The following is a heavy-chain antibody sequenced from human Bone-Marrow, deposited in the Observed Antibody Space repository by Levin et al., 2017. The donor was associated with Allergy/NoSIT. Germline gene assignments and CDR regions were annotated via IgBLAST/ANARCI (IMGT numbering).Heavy chain of an antibody. CDR3: AKGTGNYYDTTGHIDY. V-gene: IGHV3-30*18. J-gene: IGHJ4*02. CDR1: GFNFFNYG. CDR2: ISYDGGHD. Sequence: GGSLRLSCSASGFNFFNYGIHWVRQAPGKGLEWVATISYDGGHDYYAESVRGRFTISRDNSQKWVYLQMNSLRVEDTAVFYCAKGTGNYYDTTGHIDYWGQGTLVTVSS. D-gene: IGHD3-22*01.